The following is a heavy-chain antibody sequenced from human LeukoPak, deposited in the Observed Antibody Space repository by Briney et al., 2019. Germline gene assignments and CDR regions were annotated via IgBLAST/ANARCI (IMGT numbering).Heavy chain of an antibody. CDR3: ARSAGSSSWYEGYYFDY. CDR2: IKQDGSEK. J-gene: IGHJ4*02. Sequence: PGGSLRLSCAASGFTFSDYYMSWIRQAPGKGLEWVANIKQDGSEKYYVDSVKGRFTISRDNAKNSLYLQMNSLRAEDTAVYYCARSAGSSSWYEGYYFDYWGQGTLVTVSS. CDR1: GFTFSDYY. D-gene: IGHD6-13*01. V-gene: IGHV3-7*01.